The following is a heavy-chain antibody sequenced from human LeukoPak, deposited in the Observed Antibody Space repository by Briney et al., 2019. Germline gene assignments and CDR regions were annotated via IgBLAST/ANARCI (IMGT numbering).Heavy chain of an antibody. CDR1: GYTFTGYY. D-gene: IGHD1-26*01. Sequence: ASVTVSCKASGYTFTGYYMHWVRQAPGQGLEWMGGIIPIFGTANYAQKFQGRVTITADKSTSTAYMELSSLRAEDTAVYYCAKDLGGSYCRWGQGTLVTVSS. J-gene: IGHJ4*02. CDR3: AKDLGGSYCR. CDR2: IIPIFGTA. V-gene: IGHV1-69*06.